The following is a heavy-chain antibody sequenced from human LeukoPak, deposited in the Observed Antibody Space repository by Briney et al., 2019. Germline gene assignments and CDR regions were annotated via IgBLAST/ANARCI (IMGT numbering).Heavy chain of an antibody. J-gene: IGHJ4*02. D-gene: IGHD3-22*01. V-gene: IGHV3-30*02. CDR3: AKEEYYYDSSSGFDY. Sequence: PGGSLRLSCAASGFTFSSYGMHWVRQAPGKGLKWVAFIRYDGSNKYYADSVKGRFTISRDNSKNTLYLQMNSLRAEDTAVYYCAKEEYYYDSSSGFDYWGQGTLVTVSS. CDR1: GFTFSSYG. CDR2: IRYDGSNK.